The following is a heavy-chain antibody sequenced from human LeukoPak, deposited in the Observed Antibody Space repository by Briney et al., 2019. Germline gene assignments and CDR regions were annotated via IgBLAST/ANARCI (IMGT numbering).Heavy chain of an antibody. Sequence: PSETLSLTCTVSGGSIRSYYWSWIRQPPGKGLERIAYIYYSGSTNYNPSLKSRVTISVDTSKNQFSLKLSSVTAADTAVYYCARVYYSNSYDYWYFDLWGRGTLVTVSS. CDR2: IYYSGST. V-gene: IGHV4-59*01. CDR1: GGSIRSYY. D-gene: IGHD6-13*01. CDR3: ARVYYSNSYDYWYFDL. J-gene: IGHJ2*01.